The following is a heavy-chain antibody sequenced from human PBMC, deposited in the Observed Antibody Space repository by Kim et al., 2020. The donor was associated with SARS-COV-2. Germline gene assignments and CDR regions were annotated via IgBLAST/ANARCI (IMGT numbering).Heavy chain of an antibody. CDR1: GGTFSSYA. J-gene: IGHJ5*02. V-gene: IGHV1-69*13. CDR2: IIPIFGTA. D-gene: IGHD6-19*01. CDR3: ARGPSIAVAGTGDVGWFDP. Sequence: SVKVSCKASGGTFSSYAISWVRQAPGQGLEWMGGIIPIFGTANYAQKFQGRVTITADESTSTAYMELSSLRSEDTAVYYCARGPSIAVAGTGDVGWFDPWGQGTLVTVSS.